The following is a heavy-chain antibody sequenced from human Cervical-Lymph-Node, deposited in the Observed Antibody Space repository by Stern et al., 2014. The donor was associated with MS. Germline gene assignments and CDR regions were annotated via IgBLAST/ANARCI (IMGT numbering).Heavy chain of an antibody. V-gene: IGHV3-9*01. J-gene: IGHJ4*02. CDR1: GFTFDDYA. Sequence: EVHLVESGGGLVQPGRSLXLSCAASGFTFDDYAMHWVRQAPGKGLEWVSGISLNRGSLGYADCFKSRFTISRDNAKNSLYLQMNSLRAEDTALYYCAKGRGYILDYWGQGTLVTVSS. CDR2: ISLNRGSL. D-gene: IGHD5-18*01. CDR3: AKGRGYILDY.